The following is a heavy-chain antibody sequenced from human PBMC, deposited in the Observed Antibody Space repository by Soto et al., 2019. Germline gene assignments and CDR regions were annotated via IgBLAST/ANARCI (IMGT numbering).Heavy chain of an antibody. J-gene: IGHJ6*02. D-gene: IGHD3-10*01. Sequence: GGSLRLSCAASGFTFSSYSMNWVRQAPGKGLEWVSYISSSSSTIYYADSVKGRFTISRDNAKNSLYLQMNSLRDEDTAVYYCARDLVGRDFHGSGRRYGMDVWGQGTTVTVSS. CDR1: GFTFSSYS. V-gene: IGHV3-48*02. CDR3: ARDLVGRDFHGSGRRYGMDV. CDR2: ISSSSSTI.